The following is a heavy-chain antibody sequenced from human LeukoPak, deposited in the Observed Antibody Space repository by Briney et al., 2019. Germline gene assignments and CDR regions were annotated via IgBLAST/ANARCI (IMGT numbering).Heavy chain of an antibody. Sequence: QAGGSLRLSCAASGFTFSSYAMSWVRQAPGKGLEWVSAITGSGGDTFYADSVKGRFTISRDNSENTLFLQMSSLRAEDTAVYYCAKDRGGHNWNDAFDYWGQGTLVTVSS. CDR2: ITGSGGDT. V-gene: IGHV3-23*01. CDR3: AKDRGGHNWNDAFDY. D-gene: IGHD1-20*01. CDR1: GFTFSSYA. J-gene: IGHJ4*02.